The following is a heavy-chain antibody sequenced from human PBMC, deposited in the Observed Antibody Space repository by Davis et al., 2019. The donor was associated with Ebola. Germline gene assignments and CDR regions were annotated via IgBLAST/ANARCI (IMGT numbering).Heavy chain of an antibody. Sequence: MPSETLSLTCTVSGGSISNYWWSWIRQPPGKGLEWIGYIFSSGSASYNSSLRSRVTISADTSKNQFSLTLSSVTAADTAIYYCARDRVLAGPWGQGTLVTVSS. J-gene: IGHJ5*02. V-gene: IGHV4-59*01. CDR1: GGSISNYW. CDR2: IFSSGSA. D-gene: IGHD4/OR15-4a*01. CDR3: ARDRVLAGP.